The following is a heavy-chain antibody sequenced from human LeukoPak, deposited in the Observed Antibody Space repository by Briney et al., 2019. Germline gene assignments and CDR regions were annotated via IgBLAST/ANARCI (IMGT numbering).Heavy chain of an antibody. J-gene: IGHJ4*02. CDR3: ATSSKTYYDFWSGFPAGGY. CDR2: IIPIFGTA. CDR1: GGTFSSYA. V-gene: IGHV1-69*13. Sequence: ASVKVSCKASGGTFSSYAISWVRQAPGRGLEWMGGIIPIFGTANYAQKFQGRVTITADESTSTAYMELSSLRSEDTAVYYCATSSKTYYDFWSGFPAGGYWGQGTLVTVSS. D-gene: IGHD3-3*01.